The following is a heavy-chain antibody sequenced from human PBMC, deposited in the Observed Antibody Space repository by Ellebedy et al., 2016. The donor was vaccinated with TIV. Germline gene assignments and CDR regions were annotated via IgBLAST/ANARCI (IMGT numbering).Heavy chain of an antibody. CDR1: GGSISSSSYY. Sequence: SETLSLTCTVSGGSISSSSYYWGWIRQPPGKGLEWIGNIYYSGSTYYNPSLKSRVTISVDTSKNQFSLKLSSVTAADTAVYYCARVTGAAADLDYWGQGTLVTVSS. V-gene: IGHV4-39*01. CDR3: ARVTGAAADLDY. D-gene: IGHD6-25*01. CDR2: IYYSGST. J-gene: IGHJ4*02.